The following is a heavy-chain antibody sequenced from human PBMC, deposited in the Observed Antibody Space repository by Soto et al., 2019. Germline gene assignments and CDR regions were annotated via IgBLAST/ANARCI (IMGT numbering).Heavy chain of an antibody. CDR3: ARSFTKSRRGGVAFDY. CDR1: GGTISSFG. Sequence: QVQLVQSGAEVKKPGSSVKVSCTTSGGTISSFGMNWVRQAPGQGLEWMGGIVPIDGSTKYAEKFQGRVTITAVASTRTVYMDLSSLRSEDTAVYYCARSFTKSRRGGVAFDYWGQGTLLTVSP. CDR2: IVPIDGST. J-gene: IGHJ4*02. D-gene: IGHD3-3*01. V-gene: IGHV1-69*01.